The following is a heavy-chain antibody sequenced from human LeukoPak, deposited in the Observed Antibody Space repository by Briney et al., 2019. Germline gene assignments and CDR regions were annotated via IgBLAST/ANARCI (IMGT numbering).Heavy chain of an antibody. J-gene: IGHJ4*02. CDR2: ISYDGSNK. Sequence: GGSLRLSCAASGFTFSSYGMHWVRQAPGKGLEWVAVISYDGSNKYYADSVKGRFTISRDNSKNTLYLQMNSLRAEDTAVYYCANEGLSSSWYYFDYWGQGTLVTVSS. CDR1: GFTFSSYG. D-gene: IGHD6-13*01. V-gene: IGHV3-30*18. CDR3: ANEGLSSSWYYFDY.